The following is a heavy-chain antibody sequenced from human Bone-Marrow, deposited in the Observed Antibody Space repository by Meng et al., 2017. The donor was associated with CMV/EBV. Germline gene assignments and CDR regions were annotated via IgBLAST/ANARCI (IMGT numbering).Heavy chain of an antibody. CDR2: IIPILGIA. J-gene: IGHJ6*02. V-gene: IGHV1-69*10. CDR3: ARLKDIVVVPAATEGDYYYYGMDV. Sequence: SVKVSCKASGGTFSSYALSWVRQAPGQGLEWMGGIIPILGIANYAQKFQGRVTITADKSTSTAYMELSSLRSEDTAVYYCARLKDIVVVPAATEGDYYYYGMDVWGQGTTVTVSS. D-gene: IGHD2-2*01. CDR1: GGTFSSYA.